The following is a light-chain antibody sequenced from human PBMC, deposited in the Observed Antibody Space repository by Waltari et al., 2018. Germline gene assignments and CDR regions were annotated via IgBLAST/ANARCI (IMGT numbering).Light chain of an antibody. CDR3: CSYAGSYNFV. V-gene: IGLV2-11*01. CDR2: EFP. Sequence: QSALTQPRSVSGSPGQSVTISCTGTSSDVGGYNYVSWYQQHPGKGPKFMIYEFPKRPSGVPDRFSGSKSGNTASLTISGLQAEDEADYYCCSYAGSYNFVFGSGTTVTVL. J-gene: IGLJ1*01. CDR1: SSDVGGYNY.